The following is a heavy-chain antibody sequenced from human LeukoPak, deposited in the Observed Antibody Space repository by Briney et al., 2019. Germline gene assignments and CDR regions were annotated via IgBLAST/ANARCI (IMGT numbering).Heavy chain of an antibody. V-gene: IGHV3-73*01. Sequence: GGSLRLSCAASGFSFSGSAMNWVRQASGKGLEWVGRIKSKDTNYAKTYGASVEGRFTISRDDSKNTIYLQMNSLKTEDTGVYYCTKSLTTVTAESSLWGQGTVVSVPS. CDR3: TKSLTTVTAESSL. CDR1: GFSFSGSA. J-gene: IGHJ4*02. D-gene: IGHD4-17*01. CDR2: IKSKDTNYAK.